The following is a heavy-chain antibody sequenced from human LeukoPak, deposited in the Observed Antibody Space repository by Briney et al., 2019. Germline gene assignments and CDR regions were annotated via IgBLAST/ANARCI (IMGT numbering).Heavy chain of an antibody. D-gene: IGHD6-6*01. CDR1: GGSISSGGYY. J-gene: IGHJ1*01. CDR3: ARVLSAARDFQH. Sequence: TLSLTCTVSGGSISSGGYYWSWIRQPPGKGLEWIGYIYHSGSTYYNPSLKSRVTISVDRSKNQFSLKLSSVTAADTAVYYCARVLSAARDFQHWGQGTLVTVSS. V-gene: IGHV4-30-2*01. CDR2: IYHSGST.